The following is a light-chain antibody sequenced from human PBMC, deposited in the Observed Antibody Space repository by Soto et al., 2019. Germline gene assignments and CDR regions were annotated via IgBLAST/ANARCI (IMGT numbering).Light chain of an antibody. CDR2: DIS. J-gene: IGKJ5*01. V-gene: IGKV3-11*01. Sequence: EFVLTQSPATLSLSPGERAILSCRASQSVAGSLAWYQQSPGQAPRLLISDISTRAAAIPARFSGSGSGTDFTLTVSSLEPEDFALYYCQQRSNRITFGQGTRLEI. CDR3: QQRSNRIT. CDR1: QSVAGS.